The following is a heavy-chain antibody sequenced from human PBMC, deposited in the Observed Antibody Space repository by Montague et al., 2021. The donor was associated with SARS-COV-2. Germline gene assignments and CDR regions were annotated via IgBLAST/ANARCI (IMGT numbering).Heavy chain of an antibody. D-gene: IGHD3-10*01. Sequence: SETLSLTCTVAGDSVSRSYWTWIRQSAGKGLEWIGHIYSYGGAHXNPSLKSRLSISLDTSKNQLSLTLTSVTAADTAAYYCARQLTMVREPFDSWGQGTLVLVSS. V-gene: IGHV4-4*07. CDR3: ARQLTMVREPFDS. CDR1: GDSVSRSY. CDR2: IYSYGGA. J-gene: IGHJ4*02.